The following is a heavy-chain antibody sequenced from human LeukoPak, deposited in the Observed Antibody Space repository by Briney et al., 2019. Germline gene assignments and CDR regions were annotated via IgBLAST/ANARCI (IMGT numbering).Heavy chain of an antibody. J-gene: IGHJ6*03. CDR2: ISAYNGNT. CDR1: GYTFTSYG. CDR3: ASGGLELRGYYYYYYMDV. V-gene: IGHV1-18*01. Sequence: ASVKVSCKASGYTFTSYGISWVRQAPGQGLEWMGWISAYNGNTNYAQKLQGRVTMTTDTSTSTAYMELRSLRSDDTAVYYCASGGLELRGYYYYYYMDVWGKGTTVNVSS. D-gene: IGHD1-7*01.